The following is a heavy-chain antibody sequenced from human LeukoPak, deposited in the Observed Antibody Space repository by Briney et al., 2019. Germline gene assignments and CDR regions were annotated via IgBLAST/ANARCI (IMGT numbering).Heavy chain of an antibody. V-gene: IGHV3-23*01. D-gene: IGHD5-12*01. CDR2: MSDSGGST. CDR3: AKGGGYEFDY. CDR1: GFTFSSYA. J-gene: IGHJ4*02. Sequence: GGSLRLSCAASGFTFSSYAMSWVRQAPGKGLEWVSAMSDSGGSTYYADSVKGRFTISRDNSKNTLHLQMNSLRAEDTAVYYCAKGGGYEFDYWGQGTLVTVSS.